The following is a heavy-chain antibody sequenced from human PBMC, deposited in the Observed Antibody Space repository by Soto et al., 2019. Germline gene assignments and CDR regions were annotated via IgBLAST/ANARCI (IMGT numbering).Heavy chain of an antibody. Sequence: EVQLLESGGGLVQPGGSLRLSCAASGFTFSSYAMSWVRQAPGKGLEWVSAISGSGGSTYYADSVKGRFTISRDNSKNTLYLQMNRLRAEDTAVYYCAKITSPTITIFGVVFIPFDYWGQGPLFTVSS. D-gene: IGHD3-3*01. J-gene: IGHJ4*02. V-gene: IGHV3-23*01. CDR1: GFTFSSYA. CDR3: AKITSPTITIFGVVFIPFDY. CDR2: ISGSGGST.